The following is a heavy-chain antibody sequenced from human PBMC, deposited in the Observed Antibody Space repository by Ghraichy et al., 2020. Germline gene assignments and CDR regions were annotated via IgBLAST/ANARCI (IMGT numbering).Heavy chain of an antibody. V-gene: IGHV3-48*02. CDR2: ISSSSSTI. J-gene: IGHJ4*02. CDR1: GFTFSSYS. Sequence: ETLSLTCAVSGFTFSSYSMNWVRQAPGKGLEWVSYISSSSSTIYYADSVKGRFTISRDNAKNSLYLQMNSLRDEDTAVYYCARDIGYYSPLFDYWGQGTLVTVSS. CDR3: ARDIGYYSPLFDY. D-gene: IGHD3-3*01.